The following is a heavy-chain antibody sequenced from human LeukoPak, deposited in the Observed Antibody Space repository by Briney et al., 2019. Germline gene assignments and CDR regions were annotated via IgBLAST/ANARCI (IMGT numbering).Heavy chain of an antibody. CDR1: GFIFSSYS. V-gene: IGHV3-48*01. Sequence: PGGSLRLSCAASGFIFSSYSMNWVRQAPGKGLEWVSYISRDSGTIYEADSVKGRFTISRDNARNSLFLQVNSLRAEDTATYYCAREDYYDSSAYPSRGFDYWGQGTLVTVSS. CDR2: ISRDSGTI. D-gene: IGHD3-22*01. J-gene: IGHJ4*02. CDR3: AREDYYDSSAYPSRGFDY.